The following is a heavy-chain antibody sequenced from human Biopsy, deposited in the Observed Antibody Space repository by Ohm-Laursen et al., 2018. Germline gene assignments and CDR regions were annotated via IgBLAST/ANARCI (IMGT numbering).Heavy chain of an antibody. D-gene: IGHD3-10*01. CDR1: GDTFSRSA. J-gene: IGHJ6*02. CDR2: IIPIVGIT. V-gene: IGHV1-69*04. CDR3: ARGGSGSGYYGMDV. Sequence: GASVKVSCKASGDTFSRSAFFWVRQAPGQGLVYLGKIIPIVGITNHAQTFQGRITLTADKSTFMVYMELSRLRSDDTAIYYCARGGSGSGYYGMDVWGQGTTAIVSS.